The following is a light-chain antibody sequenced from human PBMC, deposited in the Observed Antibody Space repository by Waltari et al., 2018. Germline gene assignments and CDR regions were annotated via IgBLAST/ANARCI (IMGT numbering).Light chain of an antibody. CDR1: NIGSKS. V-gene: IGLV3-21*02. Sequence: SYVLTQPPSVSVAPGQTARLTCGGNNIGSKSVHGYQQRSGQAPLLVVYDDSARPSGIPERVSGSNSGNTATLTINSVEAGDEADYYCQVWDTASDEYVFGPGTKVTVL. CDR3: QVWDTASDEYV. J-gene: IGLJ1*01. CDR2: DDS.